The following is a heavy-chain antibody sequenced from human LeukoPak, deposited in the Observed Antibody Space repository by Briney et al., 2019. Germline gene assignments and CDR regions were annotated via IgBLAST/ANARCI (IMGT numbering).Heavy chain of an antibody. CDR1: GFTFSSYA. CDR3: AKRYYYDNSGLWDS. V-gene: IGHV3-23*01. Sequence: GGSLRLSCAASGFTFSSYAMSWVRQAPGKGLEWASAITSSGGSTYYVDSVKGRFTISRDNSKNTLYLQVNSLRAEDTAVYYCAKRYYYDNSGLWDSWGQGTLVTVSS. J-gene: IGHJ4*02. CDR2: ITSSGGST. D-gene: IGHD3-22*01.